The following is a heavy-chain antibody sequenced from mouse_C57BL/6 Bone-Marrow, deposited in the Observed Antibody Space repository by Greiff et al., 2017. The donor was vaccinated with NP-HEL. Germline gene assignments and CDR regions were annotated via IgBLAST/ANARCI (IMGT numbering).Heavy chain of an antibody. D-gene: IGHD2-4*01. CDR2: ISSGSSTI. Sequence: EVQLVESGGGLVKPGGSLKLSCAASGFTFSDYGMHWVRQAPEKGLEWVAYISSGSSTIYYAATVKGRFTLSRDNAKNTLFLQMTSLRSEDTAMYYCARRDYDGAWFAYWGQGTLVTVSA. J-gene: IGHJ3*01. CDR3: ARRDYDGAWFAY. V-gene: IGHV5-17*01. CDR1: GFTFSDYG.